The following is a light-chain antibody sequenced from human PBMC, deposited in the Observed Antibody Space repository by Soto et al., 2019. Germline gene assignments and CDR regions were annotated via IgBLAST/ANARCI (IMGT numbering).Light chain of an antibody. CDR3: QQRSNWPPWT. CDR2: DAS. V-gene: IGKV3-11*01. J-gene: IGKJ1*01. CDR1: HSISNY. Sequence: EIVLTQSPATLSLSPGERATRSCRASHSISNYLAWYQQKPGQAPRLLIYDASNRATGIPARFSGSGSGTDFTLTISSLDPEDFAVYYCQQRSNWPPWTFGQGTKVEIK.